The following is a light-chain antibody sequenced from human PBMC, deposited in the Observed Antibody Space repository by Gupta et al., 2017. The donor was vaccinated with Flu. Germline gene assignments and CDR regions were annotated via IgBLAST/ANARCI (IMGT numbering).Light chain of an antibody. CDR1: QSVSSN. CDR2: GAS. J-gene: IGKJ5*01. CDR3: QQYDDWPPIT. Sequence: EIVMTQSPDTLSVSPGERATLSCRASQSVSSNLAWYQHKPGLAPRLLIYGASPRATGIADRFSGSGSGTEFTLTISSLQSEDFAVYYCQQYDDWPPITFGQGTRLRLN. V-gene: IGKV3-15*01.